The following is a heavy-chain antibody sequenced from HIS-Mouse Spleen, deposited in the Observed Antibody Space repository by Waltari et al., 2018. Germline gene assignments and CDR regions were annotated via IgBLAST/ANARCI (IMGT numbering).Heavy chain of an antibody. D-gene: IGHD6-13*01. J-gene: IGHJ2*01. V-gene: IGHV4-39*07. Sequence: QLQLQESGPGLVKPSETLSLTCTVPGGSIGSSSSYWGWIRQPPGKGLEWIGSIYYSGSTYYNPSLKSRVTISVDTSKNQFSLKLSSVTAADTAVYYCAREIPYSSSWYDWYFDLWGRGTLVTVSS. CDR1: GGSIGSSSSY. CDR3: AREIPYSSSWYDWYFDL. CDR2: IYYSGST.